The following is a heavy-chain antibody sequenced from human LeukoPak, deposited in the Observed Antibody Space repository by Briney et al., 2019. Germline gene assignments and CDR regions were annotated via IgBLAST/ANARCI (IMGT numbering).Heavy chain of an antibody. D-gene: IGHD3-10*01. J-gene: IGHJ5*02. CDR3: ARATMVRGVIMYWFDP. CDR1: GYTFTSYD. Sequence: ASVKVSCKASGYTFTSYDINWVRQATGQGLEWMGWMNPNSGNTGYAQKFQGRVTITRNTSISTAYMELSSLRSEDTAVYYCARATMVRGVIMYWFDPWGQGTLVTVSS. CDR2: MNPNSGNT. V-gene: IGHV1-8*03.